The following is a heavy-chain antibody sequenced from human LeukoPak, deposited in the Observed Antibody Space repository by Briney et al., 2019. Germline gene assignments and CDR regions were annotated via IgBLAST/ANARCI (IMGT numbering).Heavy chain of an antibody. V-gene: IGHV4-59*01. CDR1: GGSISTYY. CDR2: IYHSGST. CDR3: ARVSLDYGDALDI. Sequence: SETLSLTCTVFGGSISTYYWSWIRQPPGKGLEWIGYIYHSGSTNYNPSLKSRVTISVDTSKNQFSLKVSSVTAADTGVYYCARVSLDYGDALDIWGQGTMVTVSS. D-gene: IGHD4-17*01. J-gene: IGHJ3*02.